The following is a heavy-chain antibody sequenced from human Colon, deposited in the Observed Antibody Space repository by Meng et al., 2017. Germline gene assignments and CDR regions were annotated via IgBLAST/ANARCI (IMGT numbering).Heavy chain of an antibody. D-gene: IGHD1-26*01. Sequence: VQLPGSGPRLVRPLETLSLTCTLSGGSVSSPSYYWSWIRQTPGKGLEWIGYVYYTGSANYNPSLKSRVTISVDTSKNHFSLNLTSVTAADTAVYYCARGRGSYSSIDFWGQGTLVTVSS. CDR2: VYYTGSA. J-gene: IGHJ4*02. V-gene: IGHV4-61*03. CDR1: GGSVSSPSYY. CDR3: ARGRGSYSSIDF.